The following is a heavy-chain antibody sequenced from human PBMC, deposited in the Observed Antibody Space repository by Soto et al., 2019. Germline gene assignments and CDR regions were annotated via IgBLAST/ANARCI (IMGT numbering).Heavy chain of an antibody. J-gene: IGHJ6*03. Sequence: ASVKVSCKASGYTFTSYDINWVRQATGQGLEWMGWMNPNSGNTGYAQKFQGRVTMTRNTSISTAYMELSSLRSEDTAVYYCARVRSRSYYMDVWGKGTTVTVSS. CDR2: MNPNSGNT. V-gene: IGHV1-8*01. CDR1: GYTFTSYD. CDR3: ARVRSRSYYMDV.